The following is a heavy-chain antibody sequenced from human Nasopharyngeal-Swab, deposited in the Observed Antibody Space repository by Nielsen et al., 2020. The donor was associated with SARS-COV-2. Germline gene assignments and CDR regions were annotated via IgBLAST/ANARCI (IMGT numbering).Heavy chain of an antibody. CDR3: AHSYDFWSGHYSYGMDV. J-gene: IGHJ6*02. CDR2: IYWNDGK. Sequence: WIRQPPGKALEWLAVIYWNDGKRYSPSLGSRLTITKDTSKQQVVLIMTNTDPVDTATYYCAHSYDFWSGHYSYGMDVWGQGTTVTVSS. D-gene: IGHD3-3*01. V-gene: IGHV2-5*01.